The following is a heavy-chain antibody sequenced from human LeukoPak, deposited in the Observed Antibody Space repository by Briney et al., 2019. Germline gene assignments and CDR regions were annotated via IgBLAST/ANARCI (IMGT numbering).Heavy chain of an antibody. V-gene: IGHV4-30-2*01. CDR3: ASYCSSTSCYFDAFDI. CDR2: IHHSGST. J-gene: IGHJ3*02. Sequence: SETLSLTCTVSGGSISSGGYYWSWIRQPPGKGLEWIGYIHHSGSTYYNPSLKSRVTISVDRSKNQFTLKLSSVTAADTAVYYCASYCSSTSCYFDAFDIWGQGTMVTVSS. D-gene: IGHD2-2*01. CDR1: GGSISSGGYY.